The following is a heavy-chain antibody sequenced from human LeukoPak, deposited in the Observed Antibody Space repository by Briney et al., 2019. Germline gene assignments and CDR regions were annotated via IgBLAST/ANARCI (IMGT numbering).Heavy chain of an antibody. CDR1: GGTFSIYA. CDR3: ERDGANSYDSSGPRGGTFDI. CDR2: IIPLFGTA. V-gene: IGHV1-69*13. Sequence: SVKVSCKASGGTFSIYAISWVRQAPGQGLEWMGGIIPLFGTANYAQKFQGRVTITADESTNTGYMELSSLRSEDTAVYYCERDGANSYDSSGPRGGTFDIWGQGTMVTVSS. J-gene: IGHJ3*02. D-gene: IGHD3-22*01.